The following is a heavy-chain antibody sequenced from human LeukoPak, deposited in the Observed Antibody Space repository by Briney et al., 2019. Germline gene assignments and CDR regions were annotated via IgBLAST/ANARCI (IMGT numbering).Heavy chain of an antibody. CDR3: AREYCSSTSCQKAYRNWFDP. J-gene: IGHJ5*02. CDR1: GYSFTSYW. D-gene: IGHD2-2*01. CDR2: IYPGDSDT. V-gene: IGHV5-51*03. Sequence: GESLKISCKGSGYSFTSYWIGWVRQMPGKGLEWMWIIYPGDSDTRYSPSFQGQVTISADKSISTAYLQWSSLKASDTAMYYCAREYCSSTSCQKAYRNWFDPWGQGTLVTVSS.